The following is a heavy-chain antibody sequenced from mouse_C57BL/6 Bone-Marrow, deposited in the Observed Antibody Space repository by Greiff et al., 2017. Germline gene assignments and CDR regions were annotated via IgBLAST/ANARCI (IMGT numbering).Heavy chain of an antibody. J-gene: IGHJ4*01. CDR1: GYTFTSYD. V-gene: IGHV1-85*01. CDR3: AREQLDAMDY. Sequence: QVQLQQSGPELVKPGASVKLSCTASGYTFTSYDINWVKQRPGQGLEWIGWIYPRDGSTKYNEQFNGKATLNVDTSSSTAYMERHILTSEDAAVDFCAREQLDAMDYWGQGTSGTVAS. D-gene: IGHD1-3*01. CDR2: IYPRDGST.